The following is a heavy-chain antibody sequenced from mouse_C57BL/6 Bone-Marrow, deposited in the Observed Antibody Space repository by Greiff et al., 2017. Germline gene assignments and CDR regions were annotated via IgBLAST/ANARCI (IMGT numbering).Heavy chain of an antibody. CDR1: GFTFSDAW. V-gene: IGHV6-6*01. CDR3: SYGGGYAMDY. J-gene: IGHJ4*01. D-gene: IGHD1-1*01. Sequence: EVKVVESGGGLVQPGGSMKLSCAASGFTFSDAWMDWVRQSPEKGLEWVAEIRNKANNHATYYAESVKGRFTISRDDSKSSVCLRMNSLRAEDTGIYYCSYGGGYAMDYWGQGTSVTVSS. CDR2: IRNKANNHAT.